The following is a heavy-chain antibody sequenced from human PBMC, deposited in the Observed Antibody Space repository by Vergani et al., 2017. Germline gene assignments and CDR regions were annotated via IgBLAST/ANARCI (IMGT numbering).Heavy chain of an antibody. CDR2: IYYSGST. Sequence: QVQLQESGPGLVTPSETLSLTCTVSGGSISSYYWSWIRQPPGKGLEWIGYIYYSGSTNYNPPLKSRVPISVDTSKNQFSLKLSSVTAADTAVYYCARVRTNDAFDIWGQGTMVTVSS. J-gene: IGHJ3*02. V-gene: IGHV4-59*01. CDR1: GGSISSYY. CDR3: ARVRTNDAFDI. D-gene: IGHD1-7*01.